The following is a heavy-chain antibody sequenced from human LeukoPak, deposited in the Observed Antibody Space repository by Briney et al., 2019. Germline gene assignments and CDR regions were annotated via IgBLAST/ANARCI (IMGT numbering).Heavy chain of an antibody. V-gene: IGHV4-39*07. CDR1: GGSISTSSYY. CDR2: FYYTGTT. D-gene: IGHD6-13*01. J-gene: IGHJ1*01. Sequence: PSETLSLTCTVSGGSISTSSYYWAWIRQPPRKGLEWMGSFYYTGTTYYNPSLKSRVTISVDTYKNQFSLKLSSVTAADTAVYYCASYSYSSSWRFQHWGQGTLVTVSS. CDR3: ASYSYSSSWRFQH.